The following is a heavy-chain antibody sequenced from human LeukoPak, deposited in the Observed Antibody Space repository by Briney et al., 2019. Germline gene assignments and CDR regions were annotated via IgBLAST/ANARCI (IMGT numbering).Heavy chain of an antibody. V-gene: IGHV3-43*02. J-gene: IGHJ4*02. CDR3: AKDAVAGTWLHY. CDR2: IRGDGRTT. CDR1: GFTFGDYA. Sequence: GGSLRLSCAASGFTFGDYAMHWVRQAPGKDLEWVSLIRGDGRTTSYAGSVEGRFTISRDNSKSSLYLQMSSLRGEDTAMYYCAKDAVAGTWLHYWGQGTLVTVSS. D-gene: IGHD6-19*01.